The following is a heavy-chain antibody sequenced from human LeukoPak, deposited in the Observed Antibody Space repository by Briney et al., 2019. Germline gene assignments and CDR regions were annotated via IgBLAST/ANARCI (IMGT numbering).Heavy chain of an antibody. CDR1: GFTFSSYA. Sequence: GRSLRLSCAASGFTFSSYAMHWVRQAPGKGLEWVAVISYDGSNKYYADSVKGRFTISRDNSKNTLYLQMNSLRAEDTAVYYCARDSLYMQLWTSGFVDYWGQGTLVTVSS. D-gene: IGHD5-18*01. CDR3: ARDSLYMQLWTSGFVDY. V-gene: IGHV3-30-3*01. J-gene: IGHJ4*02. CDR2: ISYDGSNK.